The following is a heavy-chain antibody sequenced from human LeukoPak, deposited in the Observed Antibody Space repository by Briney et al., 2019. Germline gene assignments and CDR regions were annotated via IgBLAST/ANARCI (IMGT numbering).Heavy chain of an antibody. CDR2: IRTKVNSYAT. D-gene: IGHD6-13*01. CDR1: GFTFSGFV. V-gene: IGHV3-73*01. J-gene: IGHJ5*02. Sequence: GGSLRLSCAASGFTFSGFVMHWVRQASGKGLEWVGRIRTKVNSYATEYAASVKGRFTISRDDSKNTGYLQMNNLKTEDTAVCYCTRRAAAGENWFDPWGQGTLVTVSS. CDR3: TRRAAAGENWFDP.